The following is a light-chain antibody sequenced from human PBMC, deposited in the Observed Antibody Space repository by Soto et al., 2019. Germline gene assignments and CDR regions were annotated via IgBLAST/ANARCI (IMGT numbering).Light chain of an antibody. CDR3: QQYGFFLT. V-gene: IGKV1-5*03. J-gene: IGKJ2*01. CDR1: QSVDTA. Sequence: DIQMTQSPSTLSASVGDRVTITCRVSQSVDTALAWYQQKPGKAPNLLIYRASNLESGVPSRFSGSGSGTEFTLAMSSLQPDDFATYYCQQYGFFLTFCQGTKLEIK. CDR2: RAS.